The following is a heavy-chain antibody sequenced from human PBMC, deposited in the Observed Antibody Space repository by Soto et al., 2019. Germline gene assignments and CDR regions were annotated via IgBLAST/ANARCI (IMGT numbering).Heavy chain of an antibody. CDR1: GGSISSGGHY. D-gene: IGHD3-10*01. CDR3: ARGHGLLWCGVTKMDWFDP. J-gene: IGHJ5*02. Sequence: SETLSLTCTVSGGSISSGGHYWSWIRQHPGKGLEWIGGIHHGGSANYNPSLSSRVTISVDTSKNQFSRKLSSVTAADTAVYYCARGHGLLWCGVTKMDWFDPWGQGTLVTVSS. CDR2: IHHGGSA. V-gene: IGHV4-39*07.